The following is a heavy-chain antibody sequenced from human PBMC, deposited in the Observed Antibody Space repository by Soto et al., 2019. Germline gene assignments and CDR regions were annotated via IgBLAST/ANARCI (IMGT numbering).Heavy chain of an antibody. CDR2: IWYDGSNK. J-gene: IGHJ4*02. Sequence: QVQLVESGGGVVQPGRSLRLSCAASGFTFSSYGMHWVRQAPGKGLEWVAVIWYDGSNKYYADSVKGRVTISRDNSKNTLYLQMNSLRAEDTAVYYCARDRVRQLLYPLSDYWGQGTLVTVSS. CDR1: GFTFSSYG. CDR3: ARDRVRQLLYPLSDY. D-gene: IGHD6-6*01. V-gene: IGHV3-33*01.